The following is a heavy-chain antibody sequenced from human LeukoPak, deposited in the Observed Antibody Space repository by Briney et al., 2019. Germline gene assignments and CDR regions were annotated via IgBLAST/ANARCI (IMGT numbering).Heavy chain of an antibody. CDR2: VYYTGAS. Sequence: GSLRLSCAASGFTFSSYSMNWVRQAPGKGLEWIGSVYYTGASYYNPSLKSRVTISIDTSKRHFSLKLTSVTAADTAVYYCARGAPPQNWGQGTLVTVSS. J-gene: IGHJ4*02. V-gene: IGHV4-39*07. CDR1: GFTFSSYS. CDR3: ARGAPPQN.